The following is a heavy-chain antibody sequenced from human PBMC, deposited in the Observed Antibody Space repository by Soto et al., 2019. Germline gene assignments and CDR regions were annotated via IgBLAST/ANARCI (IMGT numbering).Heavy chain of an antibody. Sequence: QPGGSLRLSCAASGFTFSSYAMQWVRQAPGKGLEWVAVISYDGSNKYYADSVKGRFTISRDNSKNTLYLQMNSLRAEDTAVYYCARDGYYYGSGSYYKAYYYYYGMDVWGQGTTVTVSS. CDR3: ARDGYYYGSGSYYKAYYYYYGMDV. CDR1: GFTFSSYA. J-gene: IGHJ6*02. V-gene: IGHV3-30-3*01. CDR2: ISYDGSNK. D-gene: IGHD3-10*01.